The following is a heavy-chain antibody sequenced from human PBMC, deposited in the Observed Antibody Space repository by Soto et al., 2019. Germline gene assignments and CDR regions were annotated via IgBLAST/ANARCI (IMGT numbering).Heavy chain of an antibody. CDR2: SSSRRSYI. Sequence: GRSLRLSCAASGFTFSSYSMNWVRQAPGKGLEWVSSSSSRRSYINYADSVKGRFTISRDNAKNSLYLQMNSLRAEDTAVYYCARGEQLAQFDYWGQGTLVTVSS. CDR3: ARGEQLAQFDY. CDR1: GFTFSSYS. D-gene: IGHD6-6*01. V-gene: IGHV3-21*01. J-gene: IGHJ4*02.